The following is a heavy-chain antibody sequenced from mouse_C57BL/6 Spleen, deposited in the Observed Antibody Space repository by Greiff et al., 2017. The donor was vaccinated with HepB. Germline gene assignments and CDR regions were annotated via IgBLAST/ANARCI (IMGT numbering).Heavy chain of an antibody. V-gene: IGHV5-4*01. Sequence: EVQGVESGGGLVKPGGSLKLSCAASGFTFSSYAMSWVRQTPEKRLEWVATISDGGSYTYYPDNVKGRFTISRDNAKNNLYLQMSHLKSEDTAMYYCARGSFYYGYDEAWFAYWGQGTLVTVSA. D-gene: IGHD2-2*01. CDR3: ARGSFYYGYDEAWFAY. J-gene: IGHJ3*01. CDR2: ISDGGSYT. CDR1: GFTFSSYA.